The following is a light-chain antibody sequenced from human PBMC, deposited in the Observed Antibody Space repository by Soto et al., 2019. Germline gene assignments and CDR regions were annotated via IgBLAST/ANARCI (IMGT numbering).Light chain of an antibody. V-gene: IGKV1-5*03. J-gene: IGKJ1*01. Sequence: DLQMTQSPSTLSASVGDRVTITCRASQSISSWLAWYQQKPGKAPKLLIYQASNLESAVPSRFSGSGSGTEFTLTITSLQPDDFATYYCQQYDSYPWTFGQGTKVEIK. CDR1: QSISSW. CDR2: QAS. CDR3: QQYDSYPWT.